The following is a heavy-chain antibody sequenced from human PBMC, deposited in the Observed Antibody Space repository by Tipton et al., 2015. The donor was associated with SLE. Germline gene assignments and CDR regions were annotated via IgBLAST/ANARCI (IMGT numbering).Heavy chain of an antibody. D-gene: IGHD3-22*01. CDR1: GGSISSTNYN. CDR2: IYYSGST. CDR3: ARQPPYDQDFDY. J-gene: IGHJ4*02. V-gene: IGHV4-39*07. Sequence: TLSLTCTVSGGSISSTNYNWGWIRQPPGKGLEWIGSIYYSGSTYYNPSLKSRVTISVDTSKNQFSLKLSSVTAADTAVYYCARQPPYDQDFDYWGQGTLVTVSS.